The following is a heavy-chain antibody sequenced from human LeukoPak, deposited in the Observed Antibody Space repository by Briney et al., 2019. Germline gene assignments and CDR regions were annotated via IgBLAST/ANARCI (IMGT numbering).Heavy chain of an antibody. V-gene: IGHV4-34*01. D-gene: IGHD2-21*02. CDR3: ARSKVPATGNWFDP. CDR1: GGSFSGYY. Sequence: KPSETLSLTCAVYGGSFSGYYWSWIRQPPGKGLEWIGEINHSGGTNYNPSLKSRVTISVDTSKSQFSLKLSSVTAADTAVYYCARSKVPATGNWFDPWGQGTLVTVSS. CDR2: INHSGGT. J-gene: IGHJ5*02.